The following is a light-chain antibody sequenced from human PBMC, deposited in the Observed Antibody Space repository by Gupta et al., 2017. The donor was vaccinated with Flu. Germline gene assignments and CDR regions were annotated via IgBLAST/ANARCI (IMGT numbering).Light chain of an antibody. Sequence: ETVMTQFPVTLSVSPGERATLSCRASQSVGNNLAWYQRKPGQAPSLLIFDAFTRAPGVPVRFSGSGSVTEFTLTISSVQSEDYAIYYCQHYKSWPLTFGQGTEVEIK. CDR2: DAF. CDR3: QHYKSWPLT. V-gene: IGKV3-15*01. J-gene: IGKJ1*01. CDR1: QSVGNN.